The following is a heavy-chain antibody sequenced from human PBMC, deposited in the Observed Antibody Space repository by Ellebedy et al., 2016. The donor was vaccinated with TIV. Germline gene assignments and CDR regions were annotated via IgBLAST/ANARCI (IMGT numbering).Heavy chain of an antibody. CDR3: AMGAYTYGRAPFHP. CDR2: VSDDGNQV. D-gene: IGHD5-18*01. Sequence: PGGSLRLSCAASGFDFSSYCMHWIRQVPGKGLVWVARVSDDGNQVNYADSVKGRFTISRDNGRNTLYLQMSSLRAEDTAVYYCAMGAYTYGRAPFHPWGQGTSVTVSS. J-gene: IGHJ5*02. V-gene: IGHV3-74*01. CDR1: GFDFSSYC.